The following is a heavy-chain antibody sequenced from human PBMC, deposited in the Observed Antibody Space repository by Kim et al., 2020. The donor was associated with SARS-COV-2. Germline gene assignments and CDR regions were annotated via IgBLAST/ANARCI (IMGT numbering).Heavy chain of an antibody. Sequence: SETLSLTCTVSGDSINGYYWSWIRQPPGKGLEWIGYISYTGSDNFNPSLKGRVTISLDTTNNQISLKLSSMTAADTAVYYCARVGDWTFKDWGQGILVT. CDR1: GDSINGYY. V-gene: IGHV4-59*01. CDR3: ARVGDWTFKD. D-gene: IGHD1-1*01. CDR2: ISYTGSD. J-gene: IGHJ4*02.